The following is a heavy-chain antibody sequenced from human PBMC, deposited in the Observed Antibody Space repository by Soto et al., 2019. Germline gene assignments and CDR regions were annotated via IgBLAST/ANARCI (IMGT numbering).Heavy chain of an antibody. Sequence: ASVKVSCKASGCTFSRYALSWVRQAPGQGPEWMGGIVPMFGTANYAQKFQGRVTITADESTSTAYMQLSSLRSEDTAVYYCARGVYYDSRGYYFFFWGLGPLVNVTA. CDR3: ARGVYYDSRGYYFFF. V-gene: IGHV1-69*13. D-gene: IGHD3-22*01. CDR2: IVPMFGTA. J-gene: IGHJ4*02. CDR1: GCTFSRYA.